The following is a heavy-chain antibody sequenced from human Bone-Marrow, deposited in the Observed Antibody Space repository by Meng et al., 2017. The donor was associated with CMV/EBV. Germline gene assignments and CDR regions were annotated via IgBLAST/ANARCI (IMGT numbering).Heavy chain of an antibody. Sequence: GESLKISCAASGFTFSSYWMSWVRQAPGKGLEWVANIKQDGSEKYYVDSVKGRFTISRDNAKNSLYLQMNSLRAEDTAVYYCARDSRIWSGYYISLYYYYGMDVWSQGTTVTVSS. J-gene: IGHJ6*02. D-gene: IGHD3-3*01. CDR1: GFTFSSYW. V-gene: IGHV3-7*01. CDR3: ARDSRIWSGYYISLYYYYGMDV. CDR2: IKQDGSEK.